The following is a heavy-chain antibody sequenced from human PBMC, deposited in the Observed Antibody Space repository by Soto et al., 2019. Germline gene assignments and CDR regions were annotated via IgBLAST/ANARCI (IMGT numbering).Heavy chain of an antibody. D-gene: IGHD5-12*01. CDR3: AKDTFSYSVK. CDR1: GFTFSSYA. J-gene: IGHJ4*02. V-gene: IGHV3-30-3*01. CDR2: ISYDGSNK. Sequence: GGSLRLSCAASGFTFSSYAMHWVRQAPGKGLEWVAVISYDGSNKYYADSVKGRFTISRDTSKDTLFLQMNSLRVEDTAVYYCAKDTFSYSVKWGQGTLVTVSS.